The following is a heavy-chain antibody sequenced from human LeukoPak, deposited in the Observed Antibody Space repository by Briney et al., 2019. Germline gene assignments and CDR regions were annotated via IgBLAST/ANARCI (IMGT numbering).Heavy chain of an antibody. CDR3: AKARGATYGTYYFDY. D-gene: IGHD4/OR15-4a*01. CDR1: GFPFSSYA. Sequence: GGSLRLSCAASGFPFSSYAMTWVRQAPGKGLEWVSSISGDGATTYHADSVKGRFTISRDNAKNTVYLEISILGAEDTAVYYCAKARGATYGTYYFDYWGQGTLVTVSS. V-gene: IGHV3-23*01. J-gene: IGHJ4*02. CDR2: ISGDGATT.